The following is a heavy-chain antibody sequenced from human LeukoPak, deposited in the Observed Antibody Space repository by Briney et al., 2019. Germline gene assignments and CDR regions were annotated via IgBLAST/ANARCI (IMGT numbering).Heavy chain of an antibody. CDR3: ARGQWGLDY. V-gene: IGHV3-11*01. CDR2: ISPDGTTS. CDR1: GFTFSDHY. J-gene: IGHJ4*02. Sequence: GGSLRLSCATAGFTFSDHYMTWIRQAPGKALEWVSYISPDGTTSYYADSLKGRFTVSRDNAKNSLYLQMNSLSAEDTAVYFCARGQWGLDYWGQGALVTVSS. D-gene: IGHD1-26*01.